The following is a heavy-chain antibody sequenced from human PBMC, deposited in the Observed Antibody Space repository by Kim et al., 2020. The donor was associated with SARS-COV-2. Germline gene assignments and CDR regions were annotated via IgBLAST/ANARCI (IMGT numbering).Heavy chain of an antibody. CDR1: GFTFSSYG. CDR2: IWYDGSNK. CDR3: AKEGIVGAAAGSEYFQH. D-gene: IGHD6-13*01. J-gene: IGHJ1*01. Sequence: GGSLRLSCAASGFTFSSYGMHWVRQAPGKGLEWVAVIWYDGSNKYYADSVKGRFTISRDNSKNTLYLQMNSLRAEDTAVYYCAKEGIVGAAAGSEYFQHWGQGTLVTVSS. V-gene: IGHV3-33*06.